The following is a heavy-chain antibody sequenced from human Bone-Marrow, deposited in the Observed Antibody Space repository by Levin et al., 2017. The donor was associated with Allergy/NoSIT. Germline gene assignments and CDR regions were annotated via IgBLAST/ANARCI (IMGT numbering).Heavy chain of an antibody. V-gene: IGHV5-51*01. D-gene: IGHD4-23*01. Sequence: PGGSLRLSCQASGYSFTNYWFGWVRQRPGKGLEWMGLIFPSDSDTRVSPSFQGQIIMSVDKSISTAYLHWSSLQASDTAMYYCARRDSDGSNSFDFWGQGTLVTVSS. J-gene: IGHJ4*02. CDR1: GYSFTNYW. CDR2: IFPSDSDT. CDR3: ARRDSDGSNSFDF.